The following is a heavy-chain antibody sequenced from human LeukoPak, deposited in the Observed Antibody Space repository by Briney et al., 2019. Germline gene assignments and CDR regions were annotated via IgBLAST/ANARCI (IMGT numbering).Heavy chain of an antibody. CDR3: ARAGIYFGSGSYSYSFDS. Sequence: SETLSLTCTVSGGSVSRGSHYWSWIRQHPGRGLEWIGYIYHSGSTFYNPSLKSRLTMSVDTSKNQFSMTLSSVTAADTALYYCARAGIYFGSGSYSYSFDSWGQGTLVTVSS. V-gene: IGHV4-31*03. D-gene: IGHD3-10*01. CDR1: GGSVSRGSHY. J-gene: IGHJ4*02. CDR2: IYHSGST.